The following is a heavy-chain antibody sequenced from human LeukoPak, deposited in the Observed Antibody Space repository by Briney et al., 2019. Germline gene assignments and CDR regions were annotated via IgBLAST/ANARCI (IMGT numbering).Heavy chain of an antibody. D-gene: IGHD3-9*01. Sequence: SETLSLTCAVYGGSFSGYYWSWIRQPPGKGLEWIGEINHSGSTNYNPSLKSRVIISVDTSKNQFSLKLSSVTAADTAVYYCARGWRRDFDWLLYKNWFDPWGQGTLVTVSS. J-gene: IGHJ5*02. V-gene: IGHV4-34*01. CDR3: ARGWRRDFDWLLYKNWFDP. CDR2: INHSGST. CDR1: GGSFSGYY.